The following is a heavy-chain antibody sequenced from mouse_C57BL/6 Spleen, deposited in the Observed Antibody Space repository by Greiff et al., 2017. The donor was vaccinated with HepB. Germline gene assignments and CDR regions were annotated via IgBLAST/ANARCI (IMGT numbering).Heavy chain of an antibody. D-gene: IGHD1-1*01. Sequence: EVQVVESGAELVRPGASVKLSCTASGFNIKDDYMHWVKQRPEQGLEWIGWIDPENGDTEYASKFQGKATITADTSSNTAYLQLSSLTSEDTAVYYCTGNYGSSPGAMDYWGQGTSVTVSS. J-gene: IGHJ4*01. V-gene: IGHV14-4*01. CDR1: GFNIKDDY. CDR2: IDPENGDT. CDR3: TGNYGSSPGAMDY.